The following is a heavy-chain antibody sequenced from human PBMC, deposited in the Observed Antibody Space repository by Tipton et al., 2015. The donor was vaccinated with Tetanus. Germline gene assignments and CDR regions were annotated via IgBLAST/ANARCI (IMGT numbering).Heavy chain of an antibody. D-gene: IGHD2-21*01. CDR3: ARGVDRTKAVID. Sequence: TLSLTCSVSGASISGYYWSWIRQPPGRGLEWIGEIHPSGITTCNPSLESRVTLSQDTSKSQFSLKLNSVTAADTAVYYCARGVDRTKAVIDWGQGTLVTVSS. CDR2: IHPSGIT. CDR1: GASISGYY. J-gene: IGHJ4*02. V-gene: IGHV4-34*01.